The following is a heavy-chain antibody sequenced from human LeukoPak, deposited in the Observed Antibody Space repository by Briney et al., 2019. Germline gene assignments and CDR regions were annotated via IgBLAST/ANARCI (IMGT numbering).Heavy chain of an antibody. V-gene: IGHV4-59*01. Sequence: SETLSLTCTVSGGSISSYYWSWIRQPPGKGLEWIGYIYYSGSTNYNPSLKSRVTISVDTSKNQFSLTLSSVTAADTAVYYCARGKGYSSGRGAFDIWGQGTMVTVSS. D-gene: IGHD6-19*01. CDR3: ARGKGYSSGRGAFDI. CDR1: GGSISSYY. J-gene: IGHJ3*02. CDR2: IYYSGST.